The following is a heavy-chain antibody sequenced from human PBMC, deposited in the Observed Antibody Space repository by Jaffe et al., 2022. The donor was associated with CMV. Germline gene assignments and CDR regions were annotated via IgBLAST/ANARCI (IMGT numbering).Heavy chain of an antibody. V-gene: IGHV4-34*01. D-gene: IGHD5-18*01. CDR3: ARGSSPRATTAMVFLSGLYFDY. CDR1: GGSFSGYY. Sequence: QVQLQQWGAGLLKPSETLSLTCAVYGGSFSGYYWSWIRQPPGKGLEWIGEINHSGSTNYNPSLKSRVTISVDTSKNQFSLKLSSVTAADTAVYYCARGSSPRATTAMVFLSGLYFDYWGQGTLVTVSS. J-gene: IGHJ4*02. CDR2: INHSGST.